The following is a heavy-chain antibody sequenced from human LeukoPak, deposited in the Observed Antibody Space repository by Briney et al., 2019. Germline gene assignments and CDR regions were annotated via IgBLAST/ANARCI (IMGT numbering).Heavy chain of an antibody. D-gene: IGHD3-22*01. Sequence: SETLSLTCTVSGGSISSSSYYWGWLRQPPGKGLEWIGSIYYSGSTYYNPSLKSRVTISVDTSKNQFSLKLSSVTAADTAVYYCARRYYYDSRREYYFDYWGQGTLVTVSS. J-gene: IGHJ4*02. V-gene: IGHV4-39*01. CDR1: GGSISSSSYY. CDR2: IYYSGST. CDR3: ARRYYYDSRREYYFDY.